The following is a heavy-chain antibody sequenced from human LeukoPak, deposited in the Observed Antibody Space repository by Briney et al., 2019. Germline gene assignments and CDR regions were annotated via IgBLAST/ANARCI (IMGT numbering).Heavy chain of an antibody. J-gene: IGHJ4*02. D-gene: IGHD2-21*02. CDR1: GFTFDDYA. V-gene: IGHV3-9*01. Sequence: GGSLRLSCAASGFTFDDYAMHWVRQAPGKGLEWVSGISWNSGSIGYADSVKGRFTISRDDAKNSLYLQMNSLRVEDTALYYCAKENCGGDCAFDYWGQGTLVTVSS. CDR2: ISWNSGSI. CDR3: AKENCGGDCAFDY.